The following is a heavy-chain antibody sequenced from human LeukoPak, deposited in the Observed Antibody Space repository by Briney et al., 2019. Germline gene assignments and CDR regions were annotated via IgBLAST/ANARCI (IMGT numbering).Heavy chain of an antibody. CDR1: GYTFTSYD. J-gene: IGHJ6*02. V-gene: IGHV1-8*01. Sequence: ASVKVSCKASGYTFTSYDINWVRQATGQGLEWMGWMKHNSGNTGYAQKFQGRVTMTRNTSISTAYMELSSLRSEDTTVYYCARTSYYYYGMDVWGQGTTVTVSS. CDR3: ARTSYYYYGMDV. CDR2: MKHNSGNT.